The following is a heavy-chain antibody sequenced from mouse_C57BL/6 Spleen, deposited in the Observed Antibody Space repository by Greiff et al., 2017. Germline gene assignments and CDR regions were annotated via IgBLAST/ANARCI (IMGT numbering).Heavy chain of an antibody. J-gene: IGHJ3*01. CDR1: GYAFSSSW. D-gene: IGHD2-5*01. Sequence: QVQLQQSGPELVKPGASVKISCKASGYAFSSSWMNWVKQRPGKGLEWIGRIYPGDGDTNYNGKFKGKATLTADKSSSTAYMQLSSLTSEDSAVYFCARAYYSNYICAYWGQGTLVTVSA. CDR2: IYPGDGDT. CDR3: ARAYYSNYICAY. V-gene: IGHV1-82*01.